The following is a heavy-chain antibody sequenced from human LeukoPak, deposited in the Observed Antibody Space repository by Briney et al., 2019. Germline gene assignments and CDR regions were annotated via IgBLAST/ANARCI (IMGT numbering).Heavy chain of an antibody. CDR2: IKRDGSEK. D-gene: IGHD6-19*01. Sequence: PGGSLRLSCEASGVTFSSYWMSWVRQAPGKGLEWVANIKRDGSEKYYVDSVKGRFTISRDNAKNSLYLQINSVRAEDTAVYFCARAGYSSGWSNYFYYMDAWGTGTTVTVSS. CDR3: ARAGYSSGWSNYFYYMDA. J-gene: IGHJ6*03. CDR1: GVTFSSYW. V-gene: IGHV3-7*01.